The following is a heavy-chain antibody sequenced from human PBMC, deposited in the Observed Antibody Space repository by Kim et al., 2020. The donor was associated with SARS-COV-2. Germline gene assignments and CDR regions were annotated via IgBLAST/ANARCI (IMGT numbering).Heavy chain of an antibody. J-gene: IGHJ4*02. D-gene: IGHD7-27*01. V-gene: IGHV3-30-3*01. CDR1: GFTFSSYA. Sequence: GGSLRLSCAASGFTFSSYAMHWVRQAPGKGLEWVAVISYDGSNKYYADSVKGRFTISRDNSKNTLYLQMNSLRAEDTAVYYCARDRLGIELGFDYWGQGTLVTVSS. CDR2: ISYDGSNK. CDR3: ARDRLGIELGFDY.